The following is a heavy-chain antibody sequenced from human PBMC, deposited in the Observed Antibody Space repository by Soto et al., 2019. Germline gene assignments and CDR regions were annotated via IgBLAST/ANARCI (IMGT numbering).Heavy chain of an antibody. CDR3: ARGGLLLWFGELSPNWFDP. J-gene: IGHJ5*02. CDR2: TNHSGST. Sequence: SETLSLTCAVYGGSFSGYYWSWIRQPPGKGLEWIGETNHSGSTNYNPSLKSRVTISVDTSKNQFSLKLSSVTAADTAVYYCARGGLLLWFGELSPNWFDPWGQGTLVTVSS. CDR1: GGSFSGYY. V-gene: IGHV4-34*01. D-gene: IGHD3-10*01.